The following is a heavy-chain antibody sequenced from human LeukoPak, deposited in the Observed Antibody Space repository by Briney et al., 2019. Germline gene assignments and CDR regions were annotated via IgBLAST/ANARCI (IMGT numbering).Heavy chain of an antibody. CDR1: GFTVSSNY. D-gene: IGHD1-26*01. J-gene: IGHJ4*02. CDR3: ARGMSGSYYYLDY. CDR2: IYSGGST. V-gene: IGHV3-53*05. Sequence: GGSLRLSCAASGFTVSSNYMSWVRQAPGKGLEWVSVIYSGGSTYYADSVRGRFTISRDNSKNTLYLQMNSLRAEDTAVYYCARGMSGSYYYLDYWGQGTLVTVSS.